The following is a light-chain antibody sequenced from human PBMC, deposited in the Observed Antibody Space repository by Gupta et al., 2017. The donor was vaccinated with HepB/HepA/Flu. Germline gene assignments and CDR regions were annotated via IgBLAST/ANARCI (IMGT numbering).Light chain of an antibody. CDR3: QHFDHYPLS. CDR2: SAS. J-gene: IGKJ4*01. CDR1: PAIRRH. V-gene: IGKV1-9*01. Sequence: DIQLTQSPSFLSASVGDTVTITCRASPAIRRHLAWHQQNSGGAPKLLISSASALQSGVPSRFNGSGSGTEFTLTISNLQPEDFATYYCQHFDHYPLSFGGGTKVAI.